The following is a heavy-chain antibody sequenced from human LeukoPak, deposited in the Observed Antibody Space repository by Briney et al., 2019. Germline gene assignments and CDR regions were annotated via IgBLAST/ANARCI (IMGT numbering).Heavy chain of an antibody. V-gene: IGHV4-39*07. J-gene: IGHJ3*02. D-gene: IGHD3-16*01. CDR1: GGSISSSSYY. Sequence: SETLSLTCTVSGGSISSSSYYWGWFRQPPGKGLEWIGSIYYSGSTYYNPSLKSRVTISVDTSKNQFSLKLSSVTAADTAVYYCAREGVVWYAFDIWGQGTMVTVSS. CDR2: IYYSGST. CDR3: AREGVVWYAFDI.